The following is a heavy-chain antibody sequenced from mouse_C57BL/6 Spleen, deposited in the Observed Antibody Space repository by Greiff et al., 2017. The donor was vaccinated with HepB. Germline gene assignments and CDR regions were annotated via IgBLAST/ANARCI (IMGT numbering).Heavy chain of an antibody. Sequence: QVQLQQSGAELVKPGASVKISCKASGYAFSSYWMNWVKQRPGKGLEWIGQIYPGDGDTNYNGKFKGKATLTADKSSSTAYMQLSSLTSEDSAVYFCAREDTTVVAGFDYWGQGTTLTVSS. V-gene: IGHV1-80*01. J-gene: IGHJ2*01. CDR3: AREDTTVVAGFDY. CDR1: GYAFSSYW. D-gene: IGHD1-1*01. CDR2: IYPGDGDT.